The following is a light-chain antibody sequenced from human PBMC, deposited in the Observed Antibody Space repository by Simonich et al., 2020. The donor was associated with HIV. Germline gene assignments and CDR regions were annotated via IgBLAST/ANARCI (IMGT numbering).Light chain of an antibody. CDR2: WAS. V-gene: IGKV4-1*01. Sequence: DIVMTQSPDSLGVSLGERATINCKSSQSVLYSSNNKNYLAWYPQKPGQPPKLLIYWASTRESGVPDRFSGSGSGTDFTLTISSLQAEDVAVYYCQQYYSTPPTFGQGTKVEIK. CDR1: QSVLYSSNNKNY. J-gene: IGKJ1*01. CDR3: QQYYSTPPT.